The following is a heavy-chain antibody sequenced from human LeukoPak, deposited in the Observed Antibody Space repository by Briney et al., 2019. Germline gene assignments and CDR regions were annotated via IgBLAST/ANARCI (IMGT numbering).Heavy chain of an antibody. V-gene: IGHV3-48*03. CDR2: ISSSGSTI. D-gene: IGHD3-10*01. CDR3: ARDVVRGVYGMDV. J-gene: IGHJ6*04. Sequence: GGSLRLSCAASGFTFSSYEMNWVRQAPGKELEWVSYISSSGSTIYYADSVKGRYTISRDNAKNSLYLQMNSLRAEDTAVYYCARDVVRGVYGMDVWGKGTTVTVSS. CDR1: GFTFSSYE.